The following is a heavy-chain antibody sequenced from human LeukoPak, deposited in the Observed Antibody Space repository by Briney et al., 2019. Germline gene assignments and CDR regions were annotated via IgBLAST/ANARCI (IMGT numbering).Heavy chain of an antibody. D-gene: IGHD6-13*01. V-gene: IGHV1-3*01. CDR3: ARSAAGKNFGY. CDR2: INADDGDT. Sequence: GASVKVSCKASGYTFTSYTMHWVRQAPGQRLEWMGWINADDGDTRYSQKFQGRVTITRDTSASTAYMELSSLGAEDTAVYSCARSAAGKNFGYWGQGTLVTVSS. J-gene: IGHJ4*02. CDR1: GYTFTSYT.